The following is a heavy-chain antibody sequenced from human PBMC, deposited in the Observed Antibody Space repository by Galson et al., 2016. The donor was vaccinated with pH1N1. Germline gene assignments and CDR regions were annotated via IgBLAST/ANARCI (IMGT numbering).Heavy chain of an antibody. CDR1: GFTFSSYG. Sequence: SLRLSCAASGFTFSSYGMHWVRQAPGKGLEWVAVISFDASNKYYADSVKGRFTISRDNSKNTLYLQMNSLRAEDTAVYYCAKDHEWLATITSAYFDYWGQGTLVTVSS. CDR3: AKDHEWLATITSAYFDY. CDR2: ISFDASNK. V-gene: IGHV3-30*18. D-gene: IGHD5-12*01. J-gene: IGHJ4*02.